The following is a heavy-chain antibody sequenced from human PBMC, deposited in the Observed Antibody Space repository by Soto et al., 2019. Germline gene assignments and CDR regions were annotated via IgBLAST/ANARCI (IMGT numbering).Heavy chain of an antibody. V-gene: IGHV3-30*18. Sequence: QVQLVESGGGVVQPGRSLRLSCAASGFTFSSYGMHWVRQAPGKGLEWVAVISYDGSNKYYADSVKGRFTISRDNSKNTLYLQMNSLRAEDTAVYYCAKEGGWQWLVSYSFDYWGQGTLVTVSS. CDR3: AKEGGWQWLVSYSFDY. D-gene: IGHD6-19*01. J-gene: IGHJ4*02. CDR2: ISYDGSNK. CDR1: GFTFSSYG.